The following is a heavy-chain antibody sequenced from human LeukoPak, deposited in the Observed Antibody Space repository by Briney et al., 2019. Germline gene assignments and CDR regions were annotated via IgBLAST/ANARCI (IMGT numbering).Heavy chain of an antibody. Sequence: LAGGSLRLSCVASGFTFSSNWMSWVRQAPGKGLEWVASIRPDGTEKYYMDSVKGRFTISRDNAKNSLYLQMNSLRAEDTALYYCAKSLGTETTYDSWGQGTLVTVSS. J-gene: IGHJ4*02. CDR2: IRPDGTEK. D-gene: IGHD1-7*01. CDR3: AKSLGTETTYDS. CDR1: GFTFSSNW. V-gene: IGHV3-7*01.